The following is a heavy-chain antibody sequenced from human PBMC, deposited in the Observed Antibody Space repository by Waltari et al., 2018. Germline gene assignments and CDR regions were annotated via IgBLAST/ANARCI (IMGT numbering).Heavy chain of an antibody. D-gene: IGHD6-6*01. CDR2: INPNSGGT. J-gene: IGHJ4*02. CDR3: ARGYSSSSVADY. Sequence: QVQLVQSGAEVKKPGASVKVSCKASGYTFTGYYMHWVRQAPGQGLEWMGWINPNSGGTNYAQKLQGRVTMTRDTAISTAYMELSRLRSDDTAVYYCARGYSSSSVADYWGQGTLVTVSS. V-gene: IGHV1-2*02. CDR1: GYTFTGYY.